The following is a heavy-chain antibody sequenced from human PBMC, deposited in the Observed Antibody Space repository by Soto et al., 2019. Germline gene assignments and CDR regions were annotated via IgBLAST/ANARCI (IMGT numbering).Heavy chain of an antibody. D-gene: IGHD2-2*02. J-gene: IGHJ6*02. CDR2: ISAYNGNT. Sequence: ASGKVSCKASGYTFTSYGISWVRQAPGQGLEWMGWISAYNGNTNYAQKLQGRVTMTTDTSTSTAYMELRSLRSDDTAVYYCAREDIVVVPAAIGYYYGMDVWGQGTTVTVSS. CDR1: GYTFTSYG. V-gene: IGHV1-18*04. CDR3: AREDIVVVPAAIGYYYGMDV.